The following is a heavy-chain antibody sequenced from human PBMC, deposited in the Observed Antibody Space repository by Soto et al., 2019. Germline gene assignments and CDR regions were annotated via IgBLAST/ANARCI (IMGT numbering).Heavy chain of an antibody. V-gene: IGHV1-69*13. J-gene: IGHJ6*02. CDR1: GGTFSSYA. CDR3: ARGISYSGSYRTSRDYGMDV. Sequence: ASVKVSCKASGGTFSSYAISWVRQAPGQGLEWMGGIIPIFGTANYAQKFQGRVTITADESTSTAYMELSSLRSEDTAVYYCARGISYSGSYRTSRDYGMDVWGQGTTVTVSS. D-gene: IGHD1-26*01. CDR2: IIPIFGTA.